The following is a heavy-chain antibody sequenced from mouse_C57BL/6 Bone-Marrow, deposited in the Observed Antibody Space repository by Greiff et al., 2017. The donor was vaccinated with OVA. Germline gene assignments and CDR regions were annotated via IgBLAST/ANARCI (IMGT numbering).Heavy chain of an antibody. Sequence: VQLQQSGPELVKPGASVKIPCKASGYTFTDYNMDWVKQSHGKSLEWIGDINPNNGGTIYNQKFKDKATLTADKSSSTAYMQLSSLTYEDSAVYYCARPFDYWGQGTTLTVSS. J-gene: IGHJ2*01. CDR1: GYTFTDYN. CDR3: ARPFDY. CDR2: INPNNGGT. V-gene: IGHV1-18*01.